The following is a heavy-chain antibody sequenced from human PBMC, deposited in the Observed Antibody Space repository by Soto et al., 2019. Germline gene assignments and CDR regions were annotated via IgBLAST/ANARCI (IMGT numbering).Heavy chain of an antibody. CDR2: IYYSGST. V-gene: IGHV4-39*01. CDR3: ARHDTSNFDP. CDR1: GGSISSSSYY. D-gene: IGHD4-4*01. Sequence: PSETLSLTCTVSGGSISSSSYYWGWIRQPPGKELEWIGSIYYSGSTYYNPSLKSRVTISVDTSKNQFSLKLSSVTAADTAVYYCARHDTSNFDPWGQGTLVTVSS. J-gene: IGHJ5*02.